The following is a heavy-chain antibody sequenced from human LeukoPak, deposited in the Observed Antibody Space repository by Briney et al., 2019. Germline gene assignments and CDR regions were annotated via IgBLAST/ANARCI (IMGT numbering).Heavy chain of an antibody. CDR2: FDPEDGET. CDR3: ATVAPAVAGNNWFDP. D-gene: IGHD6-19*01. CDR1: VYTLTELS. J-gene: IGHJ5*02. V-gene: IGHV1-24*01. Sequence: SVKLSCKVSVYTLTELSMHWVPQAPGKGLEWMGGFDPEDGETIYAQKFQGRVTMTEDTSTDTAYMELSSLRSEDTAVYYCATVAPAVAGNNWFDPWGQGTLVTVSS.